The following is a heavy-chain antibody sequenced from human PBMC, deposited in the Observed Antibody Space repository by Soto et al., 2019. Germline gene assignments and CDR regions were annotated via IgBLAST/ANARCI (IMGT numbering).Heavy chain of an antibody. J-gene: IGHJ3*02. CDR2: IYHSGST. V-gene: IGHV4-4*02. CDR1: SGSISSSNW. D-gene: IGHD2-15*01. CDR3: ASPHCSGGSCYSVAFDI. Sequence: SETLSLTCAVSSGSISSSNWWSCVRQPPGNGLECIVEIYHSGSTNYNPSLKGRVTISVDKSKNLFSLMLSSVTAADTVVFYCASPHCSGGSCYSVAFDIWGQGTMVTVSS.